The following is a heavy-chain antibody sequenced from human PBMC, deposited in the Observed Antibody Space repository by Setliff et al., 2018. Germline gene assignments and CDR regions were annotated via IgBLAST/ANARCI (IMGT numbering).Heavy chain of an antibody. CDR2: INAGNGNT. D-gene: IGHD1-26*01. CDR3: ARGDSGSPPDY. Sequence: GASVKVSCKASGYTFTSYAMHWVRQAPGQRLEWMGWINAGNGNTKYSQKFQGRVTITRDTYASTAYMELSSLRSEDTAVYYCARGDSGSPPDYWGQGTLVTVSS. J-gene: IGHJ4*02. CDR1: GYTFTSYA. V-gene: IGHV1-3*01.